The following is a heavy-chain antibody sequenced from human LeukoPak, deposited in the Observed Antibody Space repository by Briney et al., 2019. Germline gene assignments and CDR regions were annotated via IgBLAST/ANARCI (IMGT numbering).Heavy chain of an antibody. V-gene: IGHV1-18*01. CDR2: ISAYNGNT. CDR1: GYTFTSYG. D-gene: IGHD3-10*01. Sequence: GASVKVSCKASGYTFTSYGISWVRQAPGQGLEWMGWISAYNGNTNYAQKLQGRVTMTTDTSTSTAYMELRSLRSDDTAAYYCARAPIVGYYYLQPIDYWGQGTLVTVSS. CDR3: ARAPIVGYYYLQPIDY. J-gene: IGHJ4*02.